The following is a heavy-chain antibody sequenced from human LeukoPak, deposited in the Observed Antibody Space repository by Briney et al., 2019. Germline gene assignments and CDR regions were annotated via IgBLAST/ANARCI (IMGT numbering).Heavy chain of an antibody. CDR3: ARALYYYDSSALYYFDY. CDR2: ISSSSSTI. Sequence: GGSLRLSCAASGFTFSSYSMNWVRQAPGKGLEWVSYISSSSSTIYYADSVKGRFTISRDNAKNSLYPQMNSLRDEDTAVYYCARALYYYDSSALYYFDYWGQGTLVTVSS. CDR1: GFTFSSYS. D-gene: IGHD3-22*01. J-gene: IGHJ4*02. V-gene: IGHV3-48*02.